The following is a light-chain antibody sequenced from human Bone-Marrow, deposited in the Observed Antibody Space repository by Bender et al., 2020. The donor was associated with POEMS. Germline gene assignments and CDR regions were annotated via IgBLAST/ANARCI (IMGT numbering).Light chain of an antibody. V-gene: IGLV2-14*01. Sequence: QSALTQPASVSGSPGQSITISCTGSSSDIGTYNYVSWYQQHPGKAPKLLIYEVSNRPSGVSTRFSGSKSGNTASLTISLRQTDEEAEYYCSSYAGTGTWVFGGGTKLTVL. CDR1: SSDIGTYNY. CDR2: EVS. CDR3: SSYAGTGTWV. J-gene: IGLJ3*02.